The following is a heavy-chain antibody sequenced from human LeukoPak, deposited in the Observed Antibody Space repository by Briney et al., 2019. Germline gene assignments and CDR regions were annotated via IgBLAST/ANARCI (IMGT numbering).Heavy chain of an antibody. CDR1: GYTFTGYY. CDR3: ARRGGGVYDYVWGSYRPLDY. V-gene: IGHV1-2*02. CDR2: INPNSGGT. D-gene: IGHD3-16*02. J-gene: IGHJ4*02. Sequence: ASVKVSCKASGYTFTGYYMHWVRQAPGQGLEWMGWINPNSGGTNYAQKFQGRVTMTRDTSISTAYMELSRLRSEDTAVYYCARRGGGVYDYVWGSYRPLDYWGQGTLVTVSS.